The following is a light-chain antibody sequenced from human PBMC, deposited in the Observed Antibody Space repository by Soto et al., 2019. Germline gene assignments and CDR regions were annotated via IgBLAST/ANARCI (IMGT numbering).Light chain of an antibody. CDR3: QHSYSTPPLT. CDR1: QSISSY. V-gene: IGKV1-39*01. CDR2: AAS. J-gene: IGKJ4*01. Sequence: DIQMTQSPSSLSASVGDRVTITCRASQSISSYLNWYKQKPGKAPKLLIYAASSLQSGVPSRFNGSGAATDSTLTISCLQPDDFATDYCQHSYSTPPLTFGGGTKVEI.